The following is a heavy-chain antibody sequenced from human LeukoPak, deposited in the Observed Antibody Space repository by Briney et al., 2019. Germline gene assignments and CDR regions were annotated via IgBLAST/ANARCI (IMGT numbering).Heavy chain of an antibody. J-gene: IGHJ3*02. CDR3: AKTAYSGGWGAFDI. CDR2: ISGSGGIA. D-gene: IGHD6-19*01. Sequence: GGSLRLSCAASRFTFTSYAMSWVRQAPGKGLEWVSAISGSGGIAYYGDFVKGRFTISRDSSRKTLYLQMSSLRADDTAIYYCAKTAYSGGWGAFDIWGQGTMVTVSS. V-gene: IGHV3-23*01. CDR1: RFTFTSYA.